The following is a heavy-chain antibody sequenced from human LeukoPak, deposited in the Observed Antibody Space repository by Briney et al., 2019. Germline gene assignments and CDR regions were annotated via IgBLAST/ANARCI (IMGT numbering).Heavy chain of an antibody. V-gene: IGHV5-51*01. CDR2: IYPGDSDT. Sequence: GESLKISCQGSGYSFTSYWIGWVRPTPGKGLEWMGIIYPGDSDTRYSPSFQGQVTISADKSISTAYLQWSSLKASDTAMYYCARQTYSSSSIDYWGQGTLVTVSS. CDR3: ARQTYSSSSIDY. D-gene: IGHD6-6*01. J-gene: IGHJ4*02. CDR1: GYSFTSYW.